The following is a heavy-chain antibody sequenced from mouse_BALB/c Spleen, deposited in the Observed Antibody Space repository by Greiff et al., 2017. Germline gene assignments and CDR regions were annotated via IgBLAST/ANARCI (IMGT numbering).Heavy chain of an antibody. Sequence: EVKLVESGAELVKPGASVKLSCTASGFNIKDTYMHWVKQRPEQGLEWIGRIDPANGNTKYDPKFQGKATITADTSSNTAYLQLSSLTSEDTAVYYCAFGDGPFDYWGQGTTLTVSS. D-gene: IGHD2-3*01. CDR1: GFNIKDTY. J-gene: IGHJ2*01. CDR2: IDPANGNT. CDR3: AFGDGPFDY. V-gene: IGHV14-3*02.